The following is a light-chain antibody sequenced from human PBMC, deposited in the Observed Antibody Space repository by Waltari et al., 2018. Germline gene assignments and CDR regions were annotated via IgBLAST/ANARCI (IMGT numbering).Light chain of an antibody. Sequence: QSALTQPASVSGSPGQSITISCTGTSSDVGSYNLVSWYQQHPGKAPKLMIYEVTKRPSGVSNRFSGSKYGNTAALTISGLQAEDESDYYCCSYAGASTHVVFGGGTKVTVL. J-gene: IGLJ2*01. CDR1: SSDVGSYNL. CDR3: CSYAGASTHVV. V-gene: IGLV2-23*02. CDR2: EVT.